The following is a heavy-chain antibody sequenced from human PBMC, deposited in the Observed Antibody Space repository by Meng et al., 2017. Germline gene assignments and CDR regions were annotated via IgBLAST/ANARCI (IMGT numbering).Heavy chain of an antibody. CDR1: GYTFTSYD. CDR2: MNPNSGNT. V-gene: IGHV1-8*01. J-gene: IGHJ4*02. CDR3: ARLWFGEYTFDY. Sequence: ASVKVFCKASGYTFTSYDINWVRQATGQGLEWMGWMNPNSGNTGYAQKFQGRVTMTRNTSISTAYMELSSLRSEDTAVYYCARLWFGEYTFDYWGQGTLVTVSS. D-gene: IGHD3-10*01.